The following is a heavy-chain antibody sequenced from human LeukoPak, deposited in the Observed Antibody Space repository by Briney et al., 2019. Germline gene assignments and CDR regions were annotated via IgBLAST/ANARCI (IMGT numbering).Heavy chain of an antibody. CDR2: IIPIFGTA. Sequence: VASVKVSCKASGGTFSSYAISWVRQAPGQGLEWMGGIIPIFGTANYAQKFQGRVTITADESTSTAYMELSSLRSEDTAVYYCARDRNLDFWSDYWTDYYYYVDVWGKGTTVTVSS. CDR1: GGTFSSYA. V-gene: IGHV1-69*13. CDR3: ARDRNLDFWSDYWTDYYYYVDV. J-gene: IGHJ6*03. D-gene: IGHD3-3*01.